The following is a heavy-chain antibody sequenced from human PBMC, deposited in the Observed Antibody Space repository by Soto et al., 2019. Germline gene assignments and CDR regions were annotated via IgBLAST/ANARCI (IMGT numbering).Heavy chain of an antibody. D-gene: IGHD3-10*01. CDR1: GFTVSSIC. Sequence: PGGSLRLSCAASGFTVSSICMSWVRQAPGKGLEWVSVIYSGGSTYYADSVKGRLTISRDNSKNTLYLQMNSLRAEDTAVYYCARGLLWFGELLSNYYYYGMDVWGQGTTVTVSS. V-gene: IGHV3-53*01. J-gene: IGHJ6*02. CDR2: IYSGGST. CDR3: ARGLLWFGELLSNYYYYGMDV.